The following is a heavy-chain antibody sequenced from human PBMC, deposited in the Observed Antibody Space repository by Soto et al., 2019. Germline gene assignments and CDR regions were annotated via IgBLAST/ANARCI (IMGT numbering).Heavy chain of an antibody. CDR2: IHYSGNT. V-gene: IGHV4-31*03. D-gene: IGHD3-22*01. CDR3: ATNHDDISGRTPLLFDS. CDR1: GDSIGTGGYY. Sequence: QVQLQEPGPGLVKPSQTLSLTCTVSGDSIGTGGYYWDWIRQHPGKGPEWIGYIHYSGNTYYNPSLKSRLTISLDTSKNQFSLHLSSVTAADTAVYYCATNHDDISGRTPLLFDSWGQGTLVTVSS. J-gene: IGHJ4*02.